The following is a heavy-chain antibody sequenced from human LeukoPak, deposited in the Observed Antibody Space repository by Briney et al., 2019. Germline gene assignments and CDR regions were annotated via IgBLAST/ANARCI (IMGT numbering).Heavy chain of an antibody. D-gene: IGHD6-6*01. CDR2: IHHSGSA. CDR3: VRGLGHSSSDY. Sequence: NPSETLSLTCAVYGGSFSGYYWSWIRQPPGKGLEWIGEIHHSGSANYNPSLKSRVTMSIDTSKNQFSLKLSSVTAADTAVYYCVRGLGHSSSDYWGQGTLVTVSS. V-gene: IGHV4-34*01. CDR1: GGSFSGYY. J-gene: IGHJ4*02.